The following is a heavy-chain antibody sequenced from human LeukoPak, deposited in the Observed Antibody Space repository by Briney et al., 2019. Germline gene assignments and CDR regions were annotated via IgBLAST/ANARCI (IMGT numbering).Heavy chain of an antibody. CDR1: GFTFSSYA. V-gene: IGHV3-23*01. D-gene: IGHD1-26*01. CDR3: ARDILGSQTPFDY. Sequence: GGSLRLSSAASGFTFSSYAMSWVRQAPGKGLEWVSAISGSGGSTYYADSVKGRFTISRDNAKKSLYLQMNSLRAEDTAVYYCARDILGSQTPFDYWGQGTLVTVSS. J-gene: IGHJ4*02. CDR2: ISGSGGST.